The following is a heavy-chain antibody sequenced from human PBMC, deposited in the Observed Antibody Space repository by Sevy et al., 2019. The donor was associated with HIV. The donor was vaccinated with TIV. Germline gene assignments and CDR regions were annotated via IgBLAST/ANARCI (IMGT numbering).Heavy chain of an antibody. J-gene: IGHJ4*02. V-gene: IGHV3-9*03. CDR1: GFTFDDYA. D-gene: IGHD6-13*01. CDR3: AKDGGSSWNPYYFDY. Sequence: GGSLRLSCAASGFTFDDYAMHWVRQAPGKGLEWVSGISWNSGSIGYADSVKGRFTISRDNAKNSLYLQMNSLRAEDMALYYCAKDGGSSWNPYYFDYWGQGTLVTVSS. CDR2: ISWNSGSI.